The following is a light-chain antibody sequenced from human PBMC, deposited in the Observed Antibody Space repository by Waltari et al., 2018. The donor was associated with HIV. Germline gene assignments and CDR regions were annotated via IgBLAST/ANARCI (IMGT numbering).Light chain of an antibody. V-gene: IGKV3-15*01. Sequence: EIVLTQSPATLSLSPGERATLSCRASHSVSSYLAWYQQKPGQAPRLLIYGASTRASGIPARFSGSGSGTEFTLTISSLQSEDFAVYYCHQYDNWPPWTFGQGTKVEIK. J-gene: IGKJ1*01. CDR3: HQYDNWPPWT. CDR1: HSVSSY. CDR2: GAS.